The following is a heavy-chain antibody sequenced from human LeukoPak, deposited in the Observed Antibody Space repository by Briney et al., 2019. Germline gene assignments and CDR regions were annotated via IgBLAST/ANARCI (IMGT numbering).Heavy chain of an antibody. D-gene: IGHD5-12*01. CDR2: INHSGST. CDR3: ARDRGPYSGYDSYYFDY. Sequence: SETLSLTCAVYGGSFSGYYWSWIRQPPGKGLEWIGEINHSGSTNYNPSLKSRVTISVDTSKNQFSLKLSSVTAADTAVYYCARDRGPYSGYDSYYFDYWGQGTLVTVSS. V-gene: IGHV4-34*01. CDR1: GGSFSGYY. J-gene: IGHJ4*02.